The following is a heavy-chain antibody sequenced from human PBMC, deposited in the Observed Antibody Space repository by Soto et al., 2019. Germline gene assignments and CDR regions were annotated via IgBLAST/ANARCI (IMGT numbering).Heavy chain of an antibody. V-gene: IGHV1-58*01. D-gene: IGHD1-26*01. CDR1: GFTFTSSA. CDR2: IVVGSGNT. Sequence: GASVKVSCKASGFTFTSSAVQWVRQARGQRIERIGWIVVGSGNTNYAQKFQERVTITRDMSTSTAYMELSSLRSEDTAVYYCASVIGSPPVAFHISGQATIVTVSS. CDR3: ASVIGSPPVAFHI. J-gene: IGHJ3*02.